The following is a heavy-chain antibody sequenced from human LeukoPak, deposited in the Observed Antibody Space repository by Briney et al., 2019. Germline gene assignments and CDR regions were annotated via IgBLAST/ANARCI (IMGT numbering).Heavy chain of an antibody. D-gene: IGHD2-15*01. J-gene: IGHJ4*03. CDR3: ARSSRRYCGGGGCFGY. Sequence: PSETLSLACTVSGGSLSGGNYYWSWIRQPPGTGLEWIGYIYYSGSTNYNPSLKSRVTMSVDTSQNQFSLKLSSVTAADTAVYYCARSSRRYCGGGGCFGYWGQGTLVTVSS. CDR2: IYYSGST. V-gene: IGHV4-61*01. CDR1: GGSLSGGNYY.